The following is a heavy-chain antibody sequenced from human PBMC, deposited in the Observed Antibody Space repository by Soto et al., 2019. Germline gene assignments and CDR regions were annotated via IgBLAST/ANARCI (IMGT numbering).Heavy chain of an antibody. CDR1: GDTFRRYS. Sequence: QVQLVQSGAEVKKPGSSVKVSCKASGDTFRRYSITWVRQAPGQGVEWMGRINPIVEIARYAQKFQGRVTXTXXXPXXPAHMERPSLRSEDTAVYYCASDRRTNYDYSGMDVWGQGTTVTVSS. J-gene: IGHJ6*02. CDR3: ASDRRTNYDYSGMDV. V-gene: IGHV1-69*02. CDR2: INPIVEIA.